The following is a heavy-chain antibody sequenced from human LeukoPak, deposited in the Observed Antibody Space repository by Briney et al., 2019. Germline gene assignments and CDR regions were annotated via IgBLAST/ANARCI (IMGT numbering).Heavy chain of an antibody. V-gene: IGHV3-23*01. Sequence: GGSLRLSCAASGFTFSTYDMSWVRQAPGKGLEWVSVIRRSAGNTYYADSVRGRFTISRDDSKNTLFLQMNSLRAEDTAVYYCASGDSHAFDIWGQGTMVTVSS. CDR1: GFTFSTYD. J-gene: IGHJ3*02. CDR2: IRRSAGNT. CDR3: ASGDSHAFDI. D-gene: IGHD3-10*01.